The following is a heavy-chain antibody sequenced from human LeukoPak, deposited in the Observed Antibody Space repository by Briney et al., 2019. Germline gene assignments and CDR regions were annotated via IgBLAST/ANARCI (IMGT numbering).Heavy chain of an antibody. CDR1: GFTVSSHY. CDR3: ANVGAFNI. CDR2: IYSGGAI. Sequence: GGSLRLSCAVSGFTVSSHYITWVRQAPGEGLEWVSLIYSGGAIYYADSVRGRFTLSRDNSKNTVYLQINSRRVEDTAMYYCANVGAFNIWGQGTIVTVSS. V-gene: IGHV3-66*01. J-gene: IGHJ3*02.